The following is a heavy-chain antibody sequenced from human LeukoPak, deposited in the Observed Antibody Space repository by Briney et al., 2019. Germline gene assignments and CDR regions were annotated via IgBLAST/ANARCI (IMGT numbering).Heavy chain of an antibody. D-gene: IGHD2-15*01. CDR2: INHSGST. CDR1: GGSFSGYY. V-gene: IGHV4-34*01. J-gene: IGHJ5*02. CDR3: ARGPWLRKKVGYCSGGSCYGGSWFDP. Sequence: YPSETLSLTCAVYGGSFSGYYWSWIRQPPGKGLEWIGEINHSGSTNYNPSLKSRVTISVDTSKNQFSLKLSSVTAADPAVYYCARGPWLRKKVGYCSGGSCYGGSWFDPWGQGTLVTVSS.